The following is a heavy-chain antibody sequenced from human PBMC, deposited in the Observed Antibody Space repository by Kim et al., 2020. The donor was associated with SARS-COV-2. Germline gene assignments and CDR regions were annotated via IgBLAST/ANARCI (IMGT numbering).Heavy chain of an antibody. D-gene: IGHD6-13*01. Sequence: GDTGKGRFTIARDNSKNPRYLQMNSLRAEDTAVYYCARDSIAAAVDAFDIWGQGTMVTVSS. J-gene: IGHJ3*02. CDR3: ARDSIAAAVDAFDI. V-gene: IGHV3-33*01.